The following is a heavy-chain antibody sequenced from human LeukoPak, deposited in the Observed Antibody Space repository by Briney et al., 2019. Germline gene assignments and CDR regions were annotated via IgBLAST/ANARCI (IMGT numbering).Heavy chain of an antibody. CDR2: IYYSGST. V-gene: IGHV4-59*01. Sequence: SETLSLTCTVSGGSINSYYWSWIRQPPGKGLEWIGYIYYSGSTNYNPSLKSRVTISVDTSKNQFSLKLSSVTAADTAVYYCARDRRRPGSGYLALLDYWGQGTLATVSS. J-gene: IGHJ4*02. D-gene: IGHD3-3*01. CDR1: GGSINSYY. CDR3: ARDRRRPGSGYLALLDY.